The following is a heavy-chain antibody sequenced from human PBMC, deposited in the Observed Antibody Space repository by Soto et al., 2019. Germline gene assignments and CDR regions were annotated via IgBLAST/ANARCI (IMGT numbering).Heavy chain of an antibody. CDR1: GYTFTSYA. CDR2: INAGNGNT. V-gene: IGHV1-3*01. J-gene: IGHJ5*02. Sequence: QVQLVQSGAEVKKPGASVKVSCKASGYTFTSYAMHWVRQAPGQRLEWMGWINAGNGNTKYSQKFQGRVTITRDTSASTAYMELSSLRSEDTAVYYCARQQPTYHYDSSGSSTGGLGWDPWGQGTLVTVSS. CDR3: ARQQPTYHYDSSGSSTGGLGWDP. D-gene: IGHD3-22*01.